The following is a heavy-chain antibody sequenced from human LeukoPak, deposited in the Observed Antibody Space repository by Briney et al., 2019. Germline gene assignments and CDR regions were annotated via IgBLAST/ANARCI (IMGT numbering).Heavy chain of an antibody. CDR2: IHHTGST. Sequence: SGTLSLTCAVFGDSMSSIDWWSWVRQPPGKGLEWIGEIHHTGSTNYNPSLKSRVTISVDKSKNQFSLNFNSMSAADSAVYYCAANGYYTIEYWGQGTLVTVSS. D-gene: IGHD1-26*01. CDR1: GDSMSSIDW. CDR3: AANGYYTIEY. V-gene: IGHV4-4*02. J-gene: IGHJ4*02.